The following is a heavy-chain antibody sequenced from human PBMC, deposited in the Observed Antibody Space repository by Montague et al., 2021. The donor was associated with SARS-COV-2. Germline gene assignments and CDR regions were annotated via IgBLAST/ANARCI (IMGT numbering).Heavy chain of an antibody. CDR3: ARDVRYYDFWSGRAQTSPDY. CDR1: GYSISSGYY. Sequence: SETLSLTCTVSGYSISSGYYWGWIRQPPGKGLEWIGSIYHSGSTYYNPSLKSRVTISLDTSKNQFSLKLSYVTAADTAVYYCARDVRYYDFWSGRAQTSPDYWGQGTLVTVSS. CDR2: IYHSGST. D-gene: IGHD3-3*01. J-gene: IGHJ4*02. V-gene: IGHV4-38-2*02.